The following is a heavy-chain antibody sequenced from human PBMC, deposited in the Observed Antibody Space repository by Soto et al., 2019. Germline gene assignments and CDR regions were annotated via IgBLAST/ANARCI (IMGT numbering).Heavy chain of an antibody. CDR3: AREYCTNGVCYGDYYYYMDV. Sequence: ASVKVSCKASGYTFTSYDINWVRQATGQGLEWMGWMNPNSGNTGYAQKFQGRVTMTRNTSISTAYMELSSLRSEDTAVYYCAREYCTNGVCYGDYYYYMDVWGKGTTVTVSS. J-gene: IGHJ6*03. CDR2: MNPNSGNT. V-gene: IGHV1-8*01. D-gene: IGHD2-8*01. CDR1: GYTFTSYD.